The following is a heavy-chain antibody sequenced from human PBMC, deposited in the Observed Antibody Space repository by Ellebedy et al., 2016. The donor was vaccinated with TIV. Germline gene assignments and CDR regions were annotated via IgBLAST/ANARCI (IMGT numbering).Heavy chain of an antibody. J-gene: IGHJ6*02. CDR2: INTGNGNT. Sequence: ASVKVSXXASGHIFTSYGLHWVRQAPGQGPEWMGWINTGNGNTKYSQNFQGRLTITADKSTSTVYMELSSLRSDDSAVYYCARDRLRGVIAAYYYGMDVWGQGTTVTVSS. D-gene: IGHD3-10*01. CDR3: ARDRLRGVIAAYYYGMDV. V-gene: IGHV1-3*04. CDR1: GHIFTSYG.